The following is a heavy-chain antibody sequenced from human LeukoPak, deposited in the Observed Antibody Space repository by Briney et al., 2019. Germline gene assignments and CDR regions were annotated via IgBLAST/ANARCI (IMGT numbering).Heavy chain of an antibody. D-gene: IGHD1-14*01. CDR1: GGSISISSYY. CDR2: IYYSGNT. J-gene: IGHJ4*02. Sequence: SETLSLTCTVSGGSISISSYYWGWIRQPPGKGLEWIGSIYYSGNTYYNPSLKSRVTISVDTSKNQFSLKLSSVTAADTAVYYCARHENGYNNALEGTFAYWGQGTLVTVSS. V-gene: IGHV4-39*01. CDR3: ARHENGYNNALEGTFAY.